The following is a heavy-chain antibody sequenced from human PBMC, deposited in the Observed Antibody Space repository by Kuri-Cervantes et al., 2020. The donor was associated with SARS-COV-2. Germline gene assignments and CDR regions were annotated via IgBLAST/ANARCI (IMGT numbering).Heavy chain of an antibody. CDR2: ISVYSGKT. V-gene: IGHV1-18*04. CDR1: GYTFDMYG. Sequence: ASVKVSCKTSGYTFDMYGINWVRQAPGQGLEWMRWISVYSGKTNYTEKMQGRVTLTTDTSTSTAYPDLRSLRSDDTAIYYCARAGFDYWGQGTLVTVSS. J-gene: IGHJ4*02. D-gene: IGHD1-14*01. CDR3: ARAGFDY.